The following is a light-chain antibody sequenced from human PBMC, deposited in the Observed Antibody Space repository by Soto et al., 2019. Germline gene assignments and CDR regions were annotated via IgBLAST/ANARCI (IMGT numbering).Light chain of an antibody. CDR1: SSDFGFYNS. CDR3: SSFTSSSSYV. CDR2: DVT. Sequence: QSALTQPASVSGSPGQSITLLCTGTSSDFGFYNSVSWYQQHPGKAPKLMIHDVTNRPSGVSSRFSGSRSGNTASLTISGLQAEDEADYYCSSFTSSSSYVFGPGTKVTVL. J-gene: IGLJ1*01. V-gene: IGLV2-14*01.